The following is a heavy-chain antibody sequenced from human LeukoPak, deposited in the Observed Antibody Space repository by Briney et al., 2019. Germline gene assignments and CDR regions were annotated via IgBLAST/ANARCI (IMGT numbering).Heavy chain of an antibody. CDR1: GFTFSDYY. CDR3: ARDMYYYGSGSYLRY. Sequence: GGSLRLSCAASGFTFSDYYMSWIRQAPGKGLEWVSYISSSGSTIYYADPVKGRFTISRDNAKNSLYLQMNSLRAEDTAVYYCARDMYYYGSGSYLRYWGQGTLVTVSS. CDR2: ISSSGSTI. D-gene: IGHD3-10*01. V-gene: IGHV3-11*01. J-gene: IGHJ4*02.